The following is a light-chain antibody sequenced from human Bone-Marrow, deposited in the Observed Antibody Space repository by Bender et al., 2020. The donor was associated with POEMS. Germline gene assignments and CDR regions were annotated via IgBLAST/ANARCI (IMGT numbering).Light chain of an antibody. CDR2: DVS. Sequence: QSALTQPRSVSGSPGQSVTISCTGSSRDVGGYNYVSCYQQHPGKAPKLMIYDVSERPSGVPDRFSGSKSGNTASLTISGLQAEDEADYHCCSYAGSYTRVFGGGTKLTVL. CDR1: SRDVGGYNY. V-gene: IGLV2-11*01. CDR3: CSYAGSYTRV. J-gene: IGLJ2*01.